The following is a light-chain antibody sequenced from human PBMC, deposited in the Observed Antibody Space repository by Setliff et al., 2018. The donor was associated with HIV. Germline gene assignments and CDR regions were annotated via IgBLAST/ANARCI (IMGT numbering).Light chain of an antibody. Sequence: QSALTQPASVSGSPGQSITISCTGTSSDIGGFKYVSWYKQHPGEVPKLIIYEVSYRPSGVSNRFSGSKSGNTASLTISGLQAEDEADYYCSSYSSITTLLFGGGTKVTVL. CDR3: SSYSSITTLL. CDR2: EVS. J-gene: IGLJ2*01. V-gene: IGLV2-14*01. CDR1: SSDIGGFKY.